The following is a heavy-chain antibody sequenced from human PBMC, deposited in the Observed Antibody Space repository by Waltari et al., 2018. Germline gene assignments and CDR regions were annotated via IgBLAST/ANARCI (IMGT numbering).Heavy chain of an antibody. J-gene: IGHJ4*02. CDR2: IYYSGST. Sequence: QLQLQESGPGLVKPSETLSLTCTVSGGSISSSSYYWGWIRQPPGKGLEWIGSIYYSGSTYYNPSLKSRVTISVDTSKNQFSLKLSSVTAADTAVYYCARDQDSSGYHFDYWGQGTLVTVSS. CDR3: ARDQDSSGYHFDY. D-gene: IGHD3-22*01. V-gene: IGHV4-39*07. CDR1: GGSISSSSYY.